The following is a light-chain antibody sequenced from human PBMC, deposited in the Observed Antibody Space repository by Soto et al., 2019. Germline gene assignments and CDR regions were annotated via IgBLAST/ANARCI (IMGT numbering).Light chain of an antibody. Sequence: QSALTQPPSASGSPGQSVTISCTGTSSDVGGYNYVSWYQQHPGKAPKLLIYEVTVRPSGVPDRFSGSKSGNTASLTVSGLQTEDEADYYCSSYAGRNKRDVFGTGTKVTVL. CDR3: SSYAGRNKRDV. J-gene: IGLJ1*01. V-gene: IGLV2-8*01. CDR1: SSDVGGYNY. CDR2: EVT.